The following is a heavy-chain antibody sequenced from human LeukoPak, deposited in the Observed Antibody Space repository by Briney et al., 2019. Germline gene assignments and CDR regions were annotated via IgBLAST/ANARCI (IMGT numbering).Heavy chain of an antibody. V-gene: IGHV3-30*02. CDR1: GFIFSNYA. J-gene: IGHJ4*02. Sequence: GGSLRLSCAASGFIFSNYAMHWVRQAPGNGPEWVAFIRYDGTNKYYADSVKGRFTISRDNSKNTLYLQVNSLRAEDTAVYYCATERPDTSGSKIDYWGQGTLVIVSS. CDR2: IRYDGTNK. CDR3: ATERPDTSGSKIDY. D-gene: IGHD3-22*01.